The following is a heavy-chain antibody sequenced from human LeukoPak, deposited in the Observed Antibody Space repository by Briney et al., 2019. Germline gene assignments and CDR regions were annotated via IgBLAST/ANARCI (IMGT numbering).Heavy chain of an antibody. J-gene: IGHJ5*02. CDR1: GGSMSDSIT. D-gene: IGHD6-25*01. V-gene: IGHV4/OR15-8*01. Sequence: PSETLSLTCSVSGGSMSDSITWGWVRQPPGKGLEWLANIHDDGRTAPNPSLRSRLTTSQDRSKNQFSLKVSSVTAPDTAFYYCAKVLTAAGLDLWGQGILVTVSS. CDR3: AKVLTAAGLDL. CDR2: IHDDGRT.